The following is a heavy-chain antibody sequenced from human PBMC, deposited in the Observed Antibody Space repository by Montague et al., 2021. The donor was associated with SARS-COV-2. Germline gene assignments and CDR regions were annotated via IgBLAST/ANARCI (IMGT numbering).Heavy chain of an antibody. D-gene: IGHD3-22*01. CDR3: ASFSEVTTSFDN. J-gene: IGHJ4*01. V-gene: IGHV4-39*01. Sequence: SETLSLTCTVSGDSISSSPYYWGWIRQPPGKGLEWIGEINYGGTTYYNPSLRSRVTIPLDTSRDQFSLKLNSVTAADTAVYYCASFSEVTTSFDNWGHGTLVTVSS. CDR1: GDSISSSPYY. CDR2: INYGGTT.